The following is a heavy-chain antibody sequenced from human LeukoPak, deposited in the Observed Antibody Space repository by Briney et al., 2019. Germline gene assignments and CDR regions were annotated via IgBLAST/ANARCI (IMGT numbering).Heavy chain of an antibody. Sequence: GGSLRLSCAASGFTFSSYGMHWVRQAPGKWLVWGSRINSDGSSTNYVDSVKGRFTMSRDNANNPLHLQMTSLRAEDTAVYYCARGARGSGTASDYWGQGTLVTVSS. V-gene: IGHV3-74*01. J-gene: IGHJ4*02. CDR3: ARGARGSGTASDY. CDR1: GFTFSSYG. CDR2: INSDGSST. D-gene: IGHD3-10*01.